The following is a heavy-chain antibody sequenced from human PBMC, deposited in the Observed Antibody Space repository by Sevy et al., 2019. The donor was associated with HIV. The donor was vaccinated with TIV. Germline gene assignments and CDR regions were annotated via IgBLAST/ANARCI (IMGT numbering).Heavy chain of an antibody. CDR3: AKDPKVAGTFPYYFDY. D-gene: IGHD6-19*01. V-gene: IGHV3-23*01. Sequence: GGSLRLSCAASGFTFSSYAMSWVRQAPGKGLEWVSIISGNGGTYYADYVKGRFTISRDNSKNTLYLQMNSLRAEDTAVYYCAKDPKVAGTFPYYFDYWGQGTLVTVSS. CDR2: ISGNGGT. CDR1: GFTFSSYA. J-gene: IGHJ4*02.